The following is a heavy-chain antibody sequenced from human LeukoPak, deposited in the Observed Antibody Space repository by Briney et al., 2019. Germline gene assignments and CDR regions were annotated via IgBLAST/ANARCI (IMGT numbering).Heavy chain of an antibody. CDR1: GGSISSYY. CDR2: IYYGGDT. CDR3: ARGTGVTAIDY. Sequence: PSETLSLTCTVSGGSISSYYWSWIRQPPGKGLEWIGYIYYGGDTNYNPSLKSRVTISVDTSTNHFSLKLTSVTAADTAVYYCARGTGVTAIDYWGQGTLVTVSS. J-gene: IGHJ4*02. D-gene: IGHD2-15*01. V-gene: IGHV4-59*01.